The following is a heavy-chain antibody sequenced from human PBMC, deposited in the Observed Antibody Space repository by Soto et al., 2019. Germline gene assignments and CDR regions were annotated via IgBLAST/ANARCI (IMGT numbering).Heavy chain of an antibody. Sequence: EVQLLESGGGLVQPGGSLRLSCAASGFTFSSYAMSWVRQAPGKGLEWVSAISGSGGSTYYADSVKGRFTISRDNSKNMLYLQMNSLRAEDTAVYYCAKDSLSITMIVVVPYYFDYWGQGTLVTVSS. CDR1: GFTFSSYA. CDR2: ISGSGGST. V-gene: IGHV3-23*01. J-gene: IGHJ4*02. CDR3: AKDSLSITMIVVVPYYFDY. D-gene: IGHD3-22*01.